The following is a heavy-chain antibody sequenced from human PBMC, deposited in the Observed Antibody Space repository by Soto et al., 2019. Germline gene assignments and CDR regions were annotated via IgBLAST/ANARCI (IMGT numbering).Heavy chain of an antibody. J-gene: IGHJ3*02. CDR1: GGTFSSYA. Sequence: ASVKVSCKASGGTFSSYAISWVRQAPGQGLEWMGGIIPIFGTANYAQKFQGRVTITADESTSTAYMELSSLRSEDTAVYYCARGGVLGKSDIWGQGTLLTVSS. V-gene: IGHV1-69*13. D-gene: IGHD3-16*01. CDR2: IIPIFGTA. CDR3: ARGGVLGKSDI.